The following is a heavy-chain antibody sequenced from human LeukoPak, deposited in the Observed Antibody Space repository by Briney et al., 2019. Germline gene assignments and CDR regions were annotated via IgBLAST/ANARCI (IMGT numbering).Heavy chain of an antibody. CDR1: GGTFSSYA. Sequence: VASVNVSCKASGGTFSSYAISWVRLAPGQGLEWMGRIIPILNIANYAQKFQGRVTIVADESTSTAYVELSSLRSEDTAVYYCARDNPPFCNGGTCYSYWGQGTLVTVSS. CDR2: IIPILNIA. CDR3: ARDNPPFCNGGTCYSY. J-gene: IGHJ1*01. D-gene: IGHD2-15*01. V-gene: IGHV1-69*04.